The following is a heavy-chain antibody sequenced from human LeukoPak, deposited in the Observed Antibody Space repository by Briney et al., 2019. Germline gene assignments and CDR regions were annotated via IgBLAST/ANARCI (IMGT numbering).Heavy chain of an antibody. CDR2: IDPSSTYI. CDR3: ARGAFDDISSTGEWMGDY. Sequence: GGSLRLSCSASRFTFSSYTMNWVRQAPGKGLEWVSSIDPSSTYIYYADSVKGRFTISRDNAQNSLYLQMNSLRAEDTAVYYCARGAFDDISSTGEWMGDYWGQGTLITVSS. V-gene: IGHV3-21*01. CDR1: RFTFSSYT. J-gene: IGHJ4*02. D-gene: IGHD6-6*01.